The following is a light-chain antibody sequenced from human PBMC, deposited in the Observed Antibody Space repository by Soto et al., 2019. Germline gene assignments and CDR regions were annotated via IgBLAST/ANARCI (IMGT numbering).Light chain of an antibody. Sequence: DIQMTQSQSFLSASLGDRVTITCRASQTISSFLYWYQQRPGKAPKLLIYATSNLHSGVPSRFSGAGSGTDFTLTINSLQPEDFATYYCQQSYSTPYTFGQGTKL. CDR1: QTISSF. V-gene: IGKV1-39*01. CDR3: QQSYSTPYT. J-gene: IGKJ2*01. CDR2: ATS.